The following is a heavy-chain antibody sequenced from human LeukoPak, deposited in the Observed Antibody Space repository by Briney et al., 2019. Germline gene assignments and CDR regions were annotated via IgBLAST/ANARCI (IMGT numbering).Heavy chain of an antibody. CDR2: IYSSGCT. J-gene: IGHJ3*02. D-gene: IGHD3-22*01. Sequence: SETLSLTCTVSGGSISSYHWSWIRQPPGKGLECIGYIYSSGCTNYNPSLKSRVTISVDTSKNQFSLKLSSVTAADTAVYYCARARNYYDSSGFYYEGDAFDIWGQGTMVTVSS. CDR3: ARARNYYDSSGFYYEGDAFDI. V-gene: IGHV4-59*01. CDR1: GGSISSYH.